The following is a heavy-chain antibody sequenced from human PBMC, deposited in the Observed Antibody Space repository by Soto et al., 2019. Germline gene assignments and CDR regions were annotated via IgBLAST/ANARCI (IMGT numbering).Heavy chain of an antibody. CDR1: GFTFSSYG. Sequence: GGSLRLSCAASGFTFSSYGMHWVRQAPGKGLEWVAVIWYDGSNKYYADSVKGRFTISRDNSKNTLYLQMNSLRAEDTAVYYCARVGAKVREPGAAAGTFDYWGQGTLVTVSS. V-gene: IGHV3-33*01. D-gene: IGHD6-13*01. J-gene: IGHJ4*02. CDR3: ARVGAKVREPGAAAGTFDY. CDR2: IWYDGSNK.